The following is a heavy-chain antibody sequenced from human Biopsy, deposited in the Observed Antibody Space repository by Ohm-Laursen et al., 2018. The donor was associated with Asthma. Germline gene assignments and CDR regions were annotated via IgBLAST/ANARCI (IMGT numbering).Heavy chain of an antibody. V-gene: IGHV1-3*01. CDR1: GYTFINYA. CDR3: ARTYYDFLTGQVNDAFDM. J-gene: IGHJ3*02. CDR2: INAGNGNT. D-gene: IGHD3-9*01. Sequence: ASVTVSCQASGYTFINYAIHWVRQAPGQRLEWMGWINAGNGNTKYSQKFQGRVTISRDTSASTAYMDLSSLRSEDTAVYYCARTYYDFLTGQVNDAFDMWGQGTMVTVSS.